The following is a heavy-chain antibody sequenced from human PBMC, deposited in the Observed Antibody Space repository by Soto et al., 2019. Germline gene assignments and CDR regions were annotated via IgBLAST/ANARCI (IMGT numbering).Heavy chain of an antibody. V-gene: IGHV1-18*04. J-gene: IGHJ5*02. CDR3: ARDGIVVVPAAIGWFDP. Sequence: RASVKVSCKASGYTFTSYGISWVRQAPGQGLEWMGWISAYNGNTNYAQKLQGRVTMTTDTSTSTAYMELRSLRSDDTAVYYCARDGIVVVPAAIGWFDPWGQGTLVTVSS. D-gene: IGHD2-2*01. CDR1: GYTFTSYG. CDR2: ISAYNGNT.